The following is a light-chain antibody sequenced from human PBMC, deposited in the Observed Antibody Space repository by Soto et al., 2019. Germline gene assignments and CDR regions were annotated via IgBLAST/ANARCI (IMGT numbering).Light chain of an antibody. J-gene: IGKJ1*01. Sequence: EIVLTQSPGTLSLSPGDRATLSCRASQSINGNYLHWYQQKPGQAPRLLIFGTSSRATGIPDRFIGGGSGTDLTITISRLEPEDFEVYYCQQCGSLPGTFGQGTKVDIK. CDR3: QQCGSLPGT. CDR1: QSINGNY. V-gene: IGKV3-20*01. CDR2: GTS.